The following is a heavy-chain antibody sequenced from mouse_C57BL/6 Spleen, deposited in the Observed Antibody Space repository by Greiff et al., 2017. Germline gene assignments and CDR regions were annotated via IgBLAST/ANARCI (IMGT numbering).Heavy chain of an antibody. CDR2: INPSSGYT. J-gene: IGHJ2*01. V-gene: IGHV1-4*01. Sequence: VQGVESGAELARPGASVKMSCKASGYTFTSYTMHWVKQRPGQGLEWIGYINPSSGYTKYNQKFKDKATLTADKSSSTAYMQLSSLTSEDSAVYYCAREELLYYFDYWGQGTTLTVSS. D-gene: IGHD3-3*01. CDR3: AREELLYYFDY. CDR1: GYTFTSYT.